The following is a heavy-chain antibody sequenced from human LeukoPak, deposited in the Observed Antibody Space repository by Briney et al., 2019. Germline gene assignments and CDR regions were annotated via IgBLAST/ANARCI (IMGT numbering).Heavy chain of an antibody. D-gene: IGHD2-8*01. Sequence: GGSLKLSCAASGFTFSGSAMHCVRQASGKGLEWVGRIRSKANSYATAYAASVKGRFTISRDDSKNTAYLKMNSVKTEDTAVYYCTRNGQTYYYYGMDVWGKGPTVTVSS. CDR1: GFTFSGSA. V-gene: IGHV3-73*01. CDR2: IRSKANSYAT. J-gene: IGHJ6*04. CDR3: TRNGQTYYYYGMDV.